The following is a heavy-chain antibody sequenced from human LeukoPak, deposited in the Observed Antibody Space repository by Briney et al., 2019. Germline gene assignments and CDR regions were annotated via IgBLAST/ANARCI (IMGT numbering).Heavy chain of an antibody. D-gene: IGHD3-16*01. J-gene: IGHJ4*02. V-gene: IGHV3-73*01. CDR1: GFTFSGSA. CDR2: IRSKANSYAG. Sequence: PGGSLRLSCAASGFTFSGSAMHWVRQASGKGLEWVCRIRSKANSYAGVYAGSVTGRFTFTGDDSKTTAYLQMNSLRTEDTAVYCCPRGWALSAKQYVYYFDYWGQGTRVTVSP. CDR3: PRGWALSAKQYVYYFDY.